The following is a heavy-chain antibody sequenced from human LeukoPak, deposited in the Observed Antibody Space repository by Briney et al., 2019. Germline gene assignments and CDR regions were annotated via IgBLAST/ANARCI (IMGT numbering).Heavy chain of an antibody. CDR1: GFTFSSYD. Sequence: PGGSLRLSCAASGFTFSSYDMHWVRQATGNGLEWVAGIGTAGDTYYPGSVKGRFTISRENAKISLYLQMNSLRAVDTAVYYCARGSSASLDYWGQGTLVTVSS. J-gene: IGHJ4*02. D-gene: IGHD6-19*01. V-gene: IGHV3-13*04. CDR3: ARGSSASLDY. CDR2: IGTAGDT.